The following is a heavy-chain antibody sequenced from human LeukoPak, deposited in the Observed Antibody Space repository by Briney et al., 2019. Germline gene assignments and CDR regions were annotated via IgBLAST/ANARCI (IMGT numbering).Heavy chain of an antibody. CDR3: AKDHLRSSSGVFDY. V-gene: IGHV3-21*04. CDR2: ISSSSSYI. Sequence: GGSLRLSCAASGFTFSSYSMNWVRQAPGKGLEWVSSISSSSSYIYYADSVKGRFTISRDNAKNSLYLQMNSLRAEDTALYYCAKDHLRSSSGVFDYWGQGTLVTVSS. J-gene: IGHJ4*02. CDR1: GFTFSSYS. D-gene: IGHD6-6*01.